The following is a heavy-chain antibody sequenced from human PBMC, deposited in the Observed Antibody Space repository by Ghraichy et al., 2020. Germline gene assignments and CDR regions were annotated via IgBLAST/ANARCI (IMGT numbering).Heavy chain of an antibody. Sequence: LSLPCAASGFTFSSYSMNWVRQAPGTGLEWVSSISSISTYIYYADSVKGRFTISRDNAKKSLYLQMNSLRAEDTAVYCCARELYCSSTSCPLGYWGQGTLVTDSS. V-gene: IGHV3-21*01. CDR1: GFTFSSYS. CDR2: ISSISTYI. D-gene: IGHD2-2*01. J-gene: IGHJ4*02. CDR3: ARELYCSSTSCPLGY.